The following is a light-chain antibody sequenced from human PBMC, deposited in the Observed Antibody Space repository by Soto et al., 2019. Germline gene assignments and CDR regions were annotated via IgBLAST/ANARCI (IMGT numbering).Light chain of an antibody. CDR1: QSVSSSY. V-gene: IGKV3-20*01. CDR3: QQYGSSPPIT. CDR2: GAS. J-gene: IGKJ5*01. Sequence: EIVLTQSPGTLSLSPGERATLSCRASQSVSSSYLDWYQQKPGQAPRLLIYGASSRATGIPDRFSGSGSGTDFTLTISRREPEDCAVYYCQQYGSSPPITFGPGTRLEIK.